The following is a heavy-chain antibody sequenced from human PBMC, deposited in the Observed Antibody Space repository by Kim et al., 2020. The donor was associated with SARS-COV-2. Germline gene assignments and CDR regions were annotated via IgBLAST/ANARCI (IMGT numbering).Heavy chain of an antibody. V-gene: IGHV3-9*01. D-gene: IGHD2-15*01. CDR2: ISWNSGSI. J-gene: IGHJ6*03. CDR3: AKVGSSGVYFYCYMDV. CDR1: GFTFGDYA. Sequence: GGSLRLSCAASGFTFGDYAMHWVRQAPGKGLEWVSGISWNSGSIGYADSVKGRFTISRDNAKNSLYLQMNSLRAEDTALYDCAKVGSSGVYFYCYMDVWGKGTPVTVSS.